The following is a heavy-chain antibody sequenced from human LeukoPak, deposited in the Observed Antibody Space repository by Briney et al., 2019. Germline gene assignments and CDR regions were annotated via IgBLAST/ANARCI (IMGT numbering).Heavy chain of an antibody. CDR3: ARVIGVIGAFDT. CDR1: GFTFSSYC. CDR2: IKRDGSEK. D-gene: IGHD3-10*01. Sequence: PGGSLRLSCAASGFTFSSYCMSWVRQAPGKGLEWVANIKRDGSEKYYVDSVKGRFTISRDNAKNSLYLQMNSLRAEDTAVYYCARVIGVIGAFDTWGQGTMVTVSS. J-gene: IGHJ3*02. V-gene: IGHV3-7*01.